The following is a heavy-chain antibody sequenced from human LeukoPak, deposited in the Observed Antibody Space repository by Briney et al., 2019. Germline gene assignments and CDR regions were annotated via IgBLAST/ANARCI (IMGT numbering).Heavy chain of an antibody. D-gene: IGHD3-22*01. CDR3: ARTYYYDSSGYYRYYYYGMDV. CDR2: T. V-gene: IGHV4-4*02. Sequence: TNYTPSLKSRVTISVEKSKNQFSLKLSSVTAADTAVYYCARTYYYDSSGYYRYYYYGMDVWGQGTTVTVSS. J-gene: IGHJ6*02.